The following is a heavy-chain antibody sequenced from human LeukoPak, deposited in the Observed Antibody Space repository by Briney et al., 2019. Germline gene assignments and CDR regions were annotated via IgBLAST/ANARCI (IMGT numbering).Heavy chain of an antibody. J-gene: IGHJ6*02. D-gene: IGHD3-16*01. CDR3: ARGVPMDV. V-gene: IGHV1-69*04. Sequence: GASVKVPCKASGGTFSSYAISWVRQAPGQGLEWMGRTIPILGIANYAQKFQGRVTITADKSTSTAYMELSSLRSEDTAVYYCARGVPMDVWGQGTTVTVSS. CDR2: TIPILGIA. CDR1: GGTFSSYA.